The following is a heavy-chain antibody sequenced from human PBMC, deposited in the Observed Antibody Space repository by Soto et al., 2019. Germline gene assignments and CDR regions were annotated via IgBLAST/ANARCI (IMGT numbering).Heavy chain of an antibody. V-gene: IGHV1-69*01. CDR3: ARVDGGNIDY. J-gene: IGHJ4*02. CDR2: IIPLFRTS. CDR1: GGTFSSYA. Sequence: QVPLVQSGAEVKKPGSSMKVSCKASGGTFSSYAISWVRQAPGQGLEWMGGIIPLFRTSNYAHKFQGRVTVTADESTSTVYLELRSLRSDDTAVYYCARVDGGNIDYWGQGTLVTISS. D-gene: IGHD3-16*01.